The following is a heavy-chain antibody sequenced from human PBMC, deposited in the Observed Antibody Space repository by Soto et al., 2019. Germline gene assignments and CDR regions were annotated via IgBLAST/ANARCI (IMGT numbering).Heavy chain of an antibody. Sequence: GVSLRLSCAVSGFTFNDYYMSWIRQAPGKGLEWISYISGGGSTTYHADSVRGRFTISRDNAKNSLFLQMNSLRAEDTAVYYCAREVRTSGWFRRLDSWGQGILVTVSS. CDR3: AREVRTSGWFRRLDS. CDR1: GFTFNDYY. V-gene: IGHV3-11*01. J-gene: IGHJ4*02. D-gene: IGHD6-19*01. CDR2: ISGGGSTT.